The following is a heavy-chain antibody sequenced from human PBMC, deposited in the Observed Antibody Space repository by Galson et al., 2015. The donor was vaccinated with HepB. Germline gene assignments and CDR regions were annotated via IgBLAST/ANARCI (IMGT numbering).Heavy chain of an antibody. Sequence: SLRLSCAASGFTFSNYGMHWVRQAPGKGLEWVAAISYDGSNKYYADSVKGRFTISRDNSKNTLYLQMNSLRAEDTALYYCAKDPYLYSALAGTMAGFDYWAREPWSPSPQ. J-gene: IGHJ4*02. CDR1: GFTFSNYG. CDR3: AKDPYLYSALAGTMAGFDY. CDR2: ISYDGSNK. D-gene: IGHD6-19*01. V-gene: IGHV3-30*18.